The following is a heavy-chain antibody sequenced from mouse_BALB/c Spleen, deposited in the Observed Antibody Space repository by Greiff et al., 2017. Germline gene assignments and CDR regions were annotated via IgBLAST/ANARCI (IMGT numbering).Heavy chain of an antibody. CDR1: GYSITSDYA. CDR2: ISYSGST. V-gene: IGHV3-2*02. D-gene: IGHD1-1*01. CDR3: ARSSYYGSSYLYYFDY. Sequence: EVQRVESGPGLVKPSQSLSLTCTVTGYSITSDYAWNWIRQFPGNKLEWMGYISYSGSTSYNPSLKSRISITRDTSKNQFFLQLNSVTTEDTATYYCARSSYYGSSYLYYFDYWGQGTTLTVSS. J-gene: IGHJ2*01.